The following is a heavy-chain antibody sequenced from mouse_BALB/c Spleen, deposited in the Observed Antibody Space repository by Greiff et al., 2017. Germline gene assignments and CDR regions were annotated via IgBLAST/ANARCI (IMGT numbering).Heavy chain of an antibody. V-gene: IGHV5-6*02. D-gene: IGHD1-1*01. J-gene: IGHJ4*01. CDR3: ARHGPVVPYYGSSYEYYYAMDY. CDR2: ISSGGSYT. Sequence: DVMLVESGGDLVKPGGSLKLSCAASGFTFSSYGMSWVRQTPDKRLEWVATISSGGSYTYYPDSVKGRFTISRDNAKNTLYLQMSSLKSEDTAMYYCARHGPVVPYYGSSYEYYYAMDYWGQGTSVTVSS. CDR1: GFTFSSYG.